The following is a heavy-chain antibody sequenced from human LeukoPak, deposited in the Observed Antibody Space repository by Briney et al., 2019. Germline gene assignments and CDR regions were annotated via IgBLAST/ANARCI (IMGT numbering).Heavy chain of an antibody. CDR3: ARVPYCSGGSCYSSPYYYYGMDV. Sequence: PGGSLRLSCAASGFSVNGNYMSWVRQAPGKGLEWVAVIWYDGSNKYYADSVKGRFTISRDNSKNTLYLQMNSLRAEDTAVYYCARVPYCSGGSCYSSPYYYYGMDVWGQGTTVTVSS. J-gene: IGHJ6*02. CDR1: GFSVNGNY. V-gene: IGHV3-33*08. CDR2: IWYDGSNK. D-gene: IGHD2-15*01.